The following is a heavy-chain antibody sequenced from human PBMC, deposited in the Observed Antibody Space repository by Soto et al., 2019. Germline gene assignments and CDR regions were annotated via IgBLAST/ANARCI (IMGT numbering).Heavy chain of an antibody. CDR3: ARVMCGDCSTYYYYSMDV. CDR1: GFTFGTYT. D-gene: IGHD2-21*02. J-gene: IGHJ6*02. CDR2: IGTSSSYI. V-gene: IGHV3-21*01. Sequence: SGGSLRLSCAASGFTFGTYTMNWVRQAPGKGLEWVSSIGTSSSYIYYADSVRGRFTISRDNAKDSLYLQMSSLRAEDTAVYYCARVMCGDCSTYYYYSMDVWGQGTTVTVSS.